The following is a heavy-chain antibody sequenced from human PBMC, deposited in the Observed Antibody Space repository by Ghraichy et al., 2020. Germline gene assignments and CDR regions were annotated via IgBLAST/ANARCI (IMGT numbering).Heavy chain of an antibody. D-gene: IGHD1-26*01. Sequence: GESLNISCAASGFTFSDAWMSWVRQAPGKGLEWLGRIKSITDGGTTDFAAPVKGRFSISRDDSKNTVSLQMNSLETDDTAVYYCTTGGNYYARFDYWGQGTLVTVSS. V-gene: IGHV3-15*01. CDR3: TTGGNYYARFDY. CDR1: GFTFSDAW. J-gene: IGHJ4*02. CDR2: IKSITDGGTT.